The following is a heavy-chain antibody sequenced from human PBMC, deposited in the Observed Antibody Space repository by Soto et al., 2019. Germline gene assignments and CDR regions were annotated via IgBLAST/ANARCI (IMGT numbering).Heavy chain of an antibody. CDR2: IYWDDDK. CDR3: AHRHSYDSSCYYFHY. J-gene: IGHJ4*02. CDR1: GFSLSTSGVG. D-gene: IGHD3-22*01. V-gene: IGHV2-5*02. Sequence: QITLKESGPTLVKPTQTLTLTCTFSGFSLSTSGVGVGWIRQPPGKALEWLALIYWDDDKRYSPSLKSRLTITKDTSKNQVVLTMTNMDPVDTATYYGAHRHSYDSSCYYFHYWGQGTLVTVSS.